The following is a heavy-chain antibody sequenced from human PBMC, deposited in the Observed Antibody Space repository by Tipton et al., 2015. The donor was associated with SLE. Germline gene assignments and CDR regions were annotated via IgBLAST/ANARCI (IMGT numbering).Heavy chain of an antibody. CDR3: GSGSQYYHYYMDV. J-gene: IGHJ6*03. CDR1: GFTFSAYA. D-gene: IGHD3-10*01. Sequence: SLRLSCAASGFTFSAYAMHWVRQAPGKGLEWVAVLYSGGSSTYYADSVKGRFTISRDNSKNTLYLELNSLRAEDTAVYFCGSGSQYYHYYMDVWGKGTTVTVSS. CDR2: LYSGGSST. V-gene: IGHV3-23*03.